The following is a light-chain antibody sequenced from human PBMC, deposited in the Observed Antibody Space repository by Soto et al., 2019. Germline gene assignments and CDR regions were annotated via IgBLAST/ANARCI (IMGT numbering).Light chain of an antibody. Sequence: DIQMTQSPSTLSGSVGDRVTITCRASQTISSWLAWYQQKPGKAPKLLIYKASTLKSGVPSRFSGSGSGTEFTLTISSLQPDDFATYYCQQHNSYSYTFGQGTRLEIK. CDR2: KAS. V-gene: IGKV1-5*03. CDR3: QQHNSYSYT. CDR1: QTISSW. J-gene: IGKJ5*01.